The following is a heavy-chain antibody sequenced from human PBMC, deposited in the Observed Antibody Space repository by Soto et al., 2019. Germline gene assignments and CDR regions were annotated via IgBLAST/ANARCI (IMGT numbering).Heavy chain of an antibody. J-gene: IGHJ6*02. CDR3: ARASGGYHTHHKDYYSGMDV. D-gene: IGHD3-3*01. CDR2: IYYSGST. V-gene: IGHV4-30-4*01. CDR1: GGSISSGDYY. Sequence: SETLSLTCTVSGGSISSGDYYWSWIRQPPGKGLEWIGYIYYSGSTYYNPSLKSRVTISVDTSKNQFSLKLSSVTAADTAVYYCARASGGYHTHHKDYYSGMDVWGQGTTVTVSS.